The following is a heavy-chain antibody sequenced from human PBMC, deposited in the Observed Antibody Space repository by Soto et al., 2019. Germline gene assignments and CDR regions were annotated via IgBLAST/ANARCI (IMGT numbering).Heavy chain of an antibody. CDR3: ARVYYDILTGLAFFDY. CDR2: ISSSSSYT. Sequence: PGGSLRLSCAASGFTFSDYYMSWIRQAPGKGLEWVSYISSSSSYTNYADSVKGRFTISRDNAKNSLYLQMNSLRAEDTAVYYCARVYYDILTGLAFFDYWGQGTLVTVSS. J-gene: IGHJ4*02. CDR1: GFTFSDYY. V-gene: IGHV3-11*05. D-gene: IGHD3-9*01.